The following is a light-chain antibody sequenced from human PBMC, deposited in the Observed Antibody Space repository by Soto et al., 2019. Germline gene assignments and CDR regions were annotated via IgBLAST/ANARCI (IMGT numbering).Light chain of an antibody. J-gene: IGKJ1*01. CDR2: GAS. Sequence: EIVLTQSPGTLSLSPGERATLSCRASQSGSSSYLAWYQQKPGQAPRLLIYGASSRATGIPDRFSGSGSGTAFTLTISRLEPEDFAVYYCQQYGSSPVTFGQGTKVEIK. CDR1: QSGSSSY. CDR3: QQYGSSPVT. V-gene: IGKV3-20*01.